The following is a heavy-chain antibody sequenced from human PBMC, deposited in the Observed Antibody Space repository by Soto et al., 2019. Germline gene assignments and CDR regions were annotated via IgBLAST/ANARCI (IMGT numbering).Heavy chain of an antibody. CDR1: GYTFTSYG. D-gene: IGHD3-10*01. J-gene: IGHJ4*02. V-gene: IGHV1-18*01. CDR3: ANSLWFGELRY. Sequence: ASVKVSCKASGYTFTSYGISWVRQAPGQGLEWMGWISAYNGNTNYAQKLQGRVTMTTDTSTSIAYMELRSLRSDDTAVYYCANSLWFGELRYWGQGTLVTVSS. CDR2: ISAYNGNT.